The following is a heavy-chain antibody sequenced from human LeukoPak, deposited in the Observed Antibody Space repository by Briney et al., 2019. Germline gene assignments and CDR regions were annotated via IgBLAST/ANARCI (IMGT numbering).Heavy chain of an antibody. CDR2: IYHSGST. CDR1: GYSISSGYY. J-gene: IGHJ5*02. Sequence: SETLSLTCTVSGYSISSGYYWGWIRQPPGKGLEWIGSIYHSGSTYYNPSLKSRVTISVDTSKNQFSLKLSSVTAADTAVYYCARDTAGTDPWGQGTLVTVSS. V-gene: IGHV4-38-2*02. CDR3: ARDTAGTDP.